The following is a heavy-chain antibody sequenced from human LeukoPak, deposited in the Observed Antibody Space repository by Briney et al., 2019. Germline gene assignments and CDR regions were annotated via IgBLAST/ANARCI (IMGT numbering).Heavy chain of an antibody. CDR3: AREWRTGYYDSSGKFDY. Sequence: PGRSLRLSCAASGFTFSTYGFHWVRQAPGKGLEWVAVISYDGNNQYYADSVKGRFTISRDNSKNTLYLQMNSLRAEDTAVYYCAREWRTGYYDSSGKFDYWGQGTLVTVSS. CDR2: ISYDGNNQ. V-gene: IGHV3-30*03. CDR1: GFTFSTYG. J-gene: IGHJ4*02. D-gene: IGHD3-22*01.